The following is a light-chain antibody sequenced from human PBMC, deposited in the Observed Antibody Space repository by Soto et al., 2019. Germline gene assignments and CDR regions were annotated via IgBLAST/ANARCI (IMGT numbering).Light chain of an antibody. Sequence: EIVLTQSPGTLSLSPGERATCSCRASQRVSTGYLAWYHQKPAQAPRLLIYGASNRATGIPDRFSGSGSGKDFTLTISRLEPEDFAVYYCQQYGSSWTFGQGTKVEIK. CDR3: QQYGSSWT. V-gene: IGKV3-20*01. J-gene: IGKJ1*01. CDR1: QRVSTGY. CDR2: GAS.